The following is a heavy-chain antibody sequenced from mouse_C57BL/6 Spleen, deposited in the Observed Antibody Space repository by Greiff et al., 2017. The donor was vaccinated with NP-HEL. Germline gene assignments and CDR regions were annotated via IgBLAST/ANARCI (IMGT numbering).Heavy chain of an antibody. Sequence: VQLQQPGAELVKPGASVKMSCKASGYTFTSYWITWVKQRPGQGLEWIGDIYPGSGSTNYNEKFKSKATLTVDTSSSTAYMQLSSLTSEDSAVYYCARRGTAVVHYAMDYWGKGTSVTVSS. V-gene: IGHV1-55*01. CDR3: ARRGTAVVHYAMDY. D-gene: IGHD4-1*01. J-gene: IGHJ4*01. CDR1: GYTFTSYW. CDR2: IYPGSGST.